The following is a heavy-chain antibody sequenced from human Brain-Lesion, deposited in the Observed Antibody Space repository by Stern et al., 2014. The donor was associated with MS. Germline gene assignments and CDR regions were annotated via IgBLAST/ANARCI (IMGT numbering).Heavy chain of an antibody. Sequence: MQLVESGPGLVKPSDTLSLTCSVSGDSLSSSTFYWGWIRQPPGKGPEWVGSVYYSGTTYYHPSLKSRVTISVDTSKNPFSLRLTSVTAADTAVYYCARHQLGYGYAYLRYWGQGTLVTVSS. V-gene: IGHV4-39*01. D-gene: IGHD5-18*01. CDR1: GDSLSSSTFY. J-gene: IGHJ4*02. CDR3: ARHQLGYGYAYLRY. CDR2: VYYSGTT.